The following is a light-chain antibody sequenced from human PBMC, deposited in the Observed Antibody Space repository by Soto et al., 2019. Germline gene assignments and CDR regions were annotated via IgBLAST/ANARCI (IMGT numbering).Light chain of an antibody. V-gene: IGLV3-1*01. J-gene: IGLJ1*01. CDR2: QNN. Sequence: SYELTQPPSVSVSPGQTASIACSGDNLGDRYACWYQQKPGQSPVLVIYQNNKRPSGIPERFSGSNSGNTATLIISGTQAMDEADYYCQTWAGRTVVFGTGTKVTVL. CDR1: NLGDRY. CDR3: QTWAGRTVV.